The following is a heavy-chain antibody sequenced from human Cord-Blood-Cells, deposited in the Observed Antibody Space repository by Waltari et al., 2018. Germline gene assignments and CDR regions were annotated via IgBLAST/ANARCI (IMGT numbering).Heavy chain of an antibody. V-gene: IGHV1-8*01. CDR1: GYTFTIYD. J-gene: IGHJ4*02. Sequence: QVQLVQSGAEVKKPGASVKLSCKASGYTFTIYDTNWVRPATGQGLEWMGWMNPNSGNTGYAQKFQGRVTMTRNTSISTAYMELSSLRSEDTAVYYCARTVVTSDMYYFDYWGQGTLVTVSS. CDR3: ARTVVTSDMYYFDY. D-gene: IGHD2-2*01. CDR2: MNPNSGNT.